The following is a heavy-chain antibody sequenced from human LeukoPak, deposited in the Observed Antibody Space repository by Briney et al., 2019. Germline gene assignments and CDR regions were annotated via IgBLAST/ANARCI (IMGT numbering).Heavy chain of an antibody. CDR3: ASVGIYSPGISYYYMDV. Sequence: PSESLSLTCTVSGGSISSYYRSWVRQPPGKGLEWIGYIYYSGSTNYNPSFKSRVTISVATTKSLSSLRLSSVTAADPAVYYCASVGIYSPGISYYYMDVWGKGPTVTVSS. J-gene: IGHJ6*03. V-gene: IGHV4-59*01. D-gene: IGHD4-11*01. CDR2: IYYSGST. CDR1: GGSISSYY.